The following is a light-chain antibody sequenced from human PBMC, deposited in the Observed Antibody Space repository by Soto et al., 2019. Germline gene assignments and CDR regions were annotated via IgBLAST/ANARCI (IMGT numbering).Light chain of an antibody. CDR1: QSVSGN. J-gene: IGKJ1*01. Sequence: EIVMTQSPATLSVSPGERATLSCRASQSVSGNLAWYQRKPGQPPRLLIYGASTRATGIPARFSGSGSGTEFTLTISSLQSEDFAVYYWQQYNNWPRTFGQGTKVEIK. CDR2: GAS. CDR3: QQYNNWPRT. V-gene: IGKV3-15*01.